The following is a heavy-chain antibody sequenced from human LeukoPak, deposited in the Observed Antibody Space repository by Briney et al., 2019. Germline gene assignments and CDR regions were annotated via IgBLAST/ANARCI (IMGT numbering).Heavy chain of an antibody. V-gene: IGHV1-2*02. CDR1: GYSFTVYY. CDR2: IFPNTGGT. Sequence: ASVKVSCKASGYSFTVYYIHWVRQAPGQGLEWMGWIFPNTGGTKFAQKFQGRFTMTRDTSNSTAYMELSSLRSDDTAIYYCARDFSQYSGYWGQGTLVTVSS. J-gene: IGHJ4*02. CDR3: ARDFSQYSGY. D-gene: IGHD2-21*01.